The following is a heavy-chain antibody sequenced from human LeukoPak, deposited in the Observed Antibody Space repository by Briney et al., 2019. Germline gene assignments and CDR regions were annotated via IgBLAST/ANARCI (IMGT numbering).Heavy chain of an antibody. D-gene: IGHD3-9*01. CDR2: ISSSGGGT. CDR1: GFTFSNYG. J-gene: IGHJ4*02. V-gene: IGHV3-23*01. CDR3: AKDDDNNAKLLLDY. Sequence: AGGSLRLSCAVSGFTFSNYGMSWVRQAPGKGLEWVSVISSSGGGTYYADSVKGRFTISRDNSKNTLYLQMNGLRAEDTAVYYCAKDDDNNAKLLLDYWGQGTLVTVSS.